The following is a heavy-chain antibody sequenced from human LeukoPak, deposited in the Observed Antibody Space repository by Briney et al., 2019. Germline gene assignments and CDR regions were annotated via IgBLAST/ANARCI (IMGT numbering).Heavy chain of an antibody. CDR2: IYYSGST. J-gene: IGHJ4*02. V-gene: IGHV4-61*01. Sequence: PSETLSLTCTVSGGSVSSGSYYWSWIRQPPGKGLEWIGYIYYSGSTNYNPSLKSRVTISVDTSKNQFSLRLSSVTAADTAVYYCARVRDGYNPYFDYWGQGTLVTVSS. D-gene: IGHD5-24*01. CDR1: GGSVSSGSYY. CDR3: ARVRDGYNPYFDY.